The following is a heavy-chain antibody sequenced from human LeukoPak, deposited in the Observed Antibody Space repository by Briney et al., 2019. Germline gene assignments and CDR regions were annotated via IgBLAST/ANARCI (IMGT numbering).Heavy chain of an antibody. CDR3: ARERPTTNFDY. J-gene: IGHJ4*02. D-gene: IGHD4-11*01. CDR1: GYSISSGYY. Sequence: SETLSLTCTVSGYSISSGYYWGWIRQPPGKGLEWIGSIYHSGSTYYNPSLKSRVTISVDTSKNQFPLKLSSVTAADTAVYYCARERPTTNFDYWGQGTLVTVSS. V-gene: IGHV4-38-2*02. CDR2: IYHSGST.